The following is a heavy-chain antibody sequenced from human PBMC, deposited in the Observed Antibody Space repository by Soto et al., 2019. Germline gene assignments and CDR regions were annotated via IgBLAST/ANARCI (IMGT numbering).Heavy chain of an antibody. CDR1: GFTFSSYA. CDR2: ISGSGGST. V-gene: IGHV3-23*01. CDR3: ASKTIDDFDY. D-gene: IGHD3-3*01. Sequence: GGSLRLSCAASGFTFSSYAMSWVRQAPGKGLEWVSAISGSGGSTYYADSVKGRLTISRDNSKSTLFLEMSSLRVEDTALYYCASKTIDDFDYWGQGALVTVSS. J-gene: IGHJ4*02.